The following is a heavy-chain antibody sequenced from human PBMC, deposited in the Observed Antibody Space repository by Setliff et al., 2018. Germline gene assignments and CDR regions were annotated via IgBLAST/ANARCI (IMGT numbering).Heavy chain of an antibody. V-gene: IGHV4-39*07. Sequence: SETLSLTCTVSGGSISSSSYYWNWIRQPPGKGLEWIGGINHSGGTNYNPSLKSRVTISVDTSKNQFSLKLSSVTAADTAVYYCARASPLQPSDYWGQGTLVTVSS. D-gene: IGHD1-1*01. CDR1: GGSISSSSYY. CDR2: INHSGGT. J-gene: IGHJ4*02. CDR3: ARASPLQPSDY.